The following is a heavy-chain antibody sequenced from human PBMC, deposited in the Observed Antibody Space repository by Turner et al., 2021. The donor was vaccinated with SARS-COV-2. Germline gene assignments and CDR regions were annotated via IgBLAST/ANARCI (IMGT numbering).Heavy chain of an antibody. CDR2: IYSGGST. Sequence: EVQLVESGGGLVQPGGSLRLSCSASGFTFSSYAMHWVRQAPGKGLEWVSVIYSGGSTYYADSVKGRFTISRDNSKNTLYLQMNSLRAEDTAVYYCARDLEAAAGPWGQGTLVTVSS. J-gene: IGHJ4*02. CDR1: GFTFSSYA. V-gene: IGHV3-66*01. CDR3: ARDLEAAAGP. D-gene: IGHD6-13*01.